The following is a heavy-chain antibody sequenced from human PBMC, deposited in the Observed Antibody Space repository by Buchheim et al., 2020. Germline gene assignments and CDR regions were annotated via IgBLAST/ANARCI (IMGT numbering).Heavy chain of an antibody. CDR1: GGSFSGYY. CDR3: AGLTIFGVDWFDP. Sequence: QVQLQQWGAGLLKPSETLSLTCAVYGGSFSGYYWSWIRQPPGKGLEWIGEINHSGSTNYNPSLESRVTISVDTSKNQFSLKLSSVTAADTAVYYCAGLTIFGVDWFDPWGQGTL. D-gene: IGHD3-3*01. J-gene: IGHJ5*02. CDR2: INHSGST. V-gene: IGHV4-34*01.